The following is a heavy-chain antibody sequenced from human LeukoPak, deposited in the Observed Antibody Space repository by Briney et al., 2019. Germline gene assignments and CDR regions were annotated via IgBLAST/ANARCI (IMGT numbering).Heavy chain of an antibody. D-gene: IGHD6-19*01. J-gene: IGHJ4*02. CDR2: IRYDGSKK. V-gene: IGHV3-30*02. CDR3: AKDSGGIAVAEYYFDY. CDR1: GFTFSSYG. Sequence: PGGSLRLSCAASGFTFSSYGMHWVRQAPGKGLEWVAFIRYDGSKKYCADSVKGRFTISRDNSKNTLYLQMNSLRAEDTALYYCAKDSGGIAVAEYYFDYWGQGTLVTVSS.